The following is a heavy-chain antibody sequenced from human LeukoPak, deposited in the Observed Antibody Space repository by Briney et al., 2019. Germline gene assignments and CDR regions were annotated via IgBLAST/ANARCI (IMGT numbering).Heavy chain of an antibody. D-gene: IGHD3-16*02. CDR1: GFTFISYA. V-gene: IGHV3-23*01. J-gene: IGHJ4*02. CDR2: ISGGGGST. Sequence: GGSLRLSCAASGFTFISYAMSWVRQAPGKGLEWVSAISGGGGSTYYADSVKGRFTISRDNSKNTLYLQMNSLRAKDTAVYYCARESYYFDYWGQGTLVTVSS. CDR3: ARESYYFDY.